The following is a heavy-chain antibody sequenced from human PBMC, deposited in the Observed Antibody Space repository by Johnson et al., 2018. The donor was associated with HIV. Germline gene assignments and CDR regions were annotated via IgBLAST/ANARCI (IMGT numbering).Heavy chain of an antibody. CDR2: INWNGAKT. D-gene: IGHD2-15*01. CDR1: GFTFDDHG. J-gene: IGHJ3*02. CDR3: AREVGYCSGNACHRFAFDM. V-gene: IGHV3-20*04. Sequence: VQLVESGGGVVRPGGSLRLSCAASGFTFDDHGMNWVRQAPGKGLEWVSGINWNGAKTGYADSVKGRITISRDNAKKSLYLQMNSLRAEETALYYCAREVGYCSGNACHRFAFDMWGQGTMVTVSS.